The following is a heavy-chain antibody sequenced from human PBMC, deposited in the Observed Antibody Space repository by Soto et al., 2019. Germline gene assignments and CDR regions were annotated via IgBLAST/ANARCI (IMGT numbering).Heavy chain of an antibody. J-gene: IGHJ1*01. CDR3: ARGHDYGEHSTRRIAEYFKY. V-gene: IGHV3-53*04. CDR1: GFTVSTSY. D-gene: IGHD4-17*01. Sequence: EVQLVESGGGLVQPGGSLRLSCAASGFTVSTSYMSWVRQAAGKGLEWVSGIYSSGDTYYADSVKGRFTISRHNSKNTLDLQMNSLRAEDMGVYYCARGHDYGEHSTRRIAEYFKYWGQGTLVTVSS. CDR2: IYSSGDT.